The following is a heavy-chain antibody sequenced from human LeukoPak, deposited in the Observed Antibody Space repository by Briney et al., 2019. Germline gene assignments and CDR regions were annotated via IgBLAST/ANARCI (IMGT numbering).Heavy chain of an antibody. CDR1: GFTVSSNY. CDR3: ARGVGIAAAGRISSWFDP. D-gene: IGHD6-13*01. V-gene: IGHV3-66*02. Sequence: GGSLRLSCAASGFTVSSNYMSWVRQAPGKGLEWVSVIYSGGSTYYADSVKGRFTISRDNSKNTLYLQMNSLRAEDTAVYYCARGVGIAAAGRISSWFDPWGQRTLVTVSS. J-gene: IGHJ5*02. CDR2: IYSGGST.